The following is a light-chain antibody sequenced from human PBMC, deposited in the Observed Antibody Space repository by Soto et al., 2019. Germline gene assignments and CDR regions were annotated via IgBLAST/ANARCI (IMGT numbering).Light chain of an antibody. J-gene: IGKJ1*01. CDR1: QSVSSN. CDR2: GAS. V-gene: IGKV3-20*01. Sequence: EIEMTQSPATLSVSPGERATLSCRASQSVSSNLAWYQQKPGQAPRLLIYGASNRATGIPDRFSGSGSGTDFTLTISRLEPEDFAVYYCQQYGSSGTFGQGTKVDNK. CDR3: QQYGSSGT.